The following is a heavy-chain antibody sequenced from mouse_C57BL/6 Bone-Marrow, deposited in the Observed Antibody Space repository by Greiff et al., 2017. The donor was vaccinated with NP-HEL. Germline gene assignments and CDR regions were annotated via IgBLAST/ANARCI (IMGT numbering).Heavy chain of an antibody. D-gene: IGHD1-1*01. CDR1: GFNIKDDY. J-gene: IGHJ2*01. Sequence: VQLQQSGAELVRPGASVKLSCTASGFNIKDDYMHWVKQRPEQGLEWIGWIDPENGDTEYASKFQGKATITADTSSNTAYLQLSSLTSEDTAVYDCTTLYYYGSSYDYWGQGTTLTVSS. CDR3: TTLYYYGSSYDY. CDR2: IDPENGDT. V-gene: IGHV14-4*01.